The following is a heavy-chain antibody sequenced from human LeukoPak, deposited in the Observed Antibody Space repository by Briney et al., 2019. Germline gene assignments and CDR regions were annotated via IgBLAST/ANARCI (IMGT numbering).Heavy chain of an antibody. CDR2: IYPGDSDT. CDR3: ARLAQAICSGGSCYSSGYMDV. CDR1: GYSFTSYW. D-gene: IGHD2-15*01. V-gene: IGHV5-51*01. Sequence: GESLKISCKGSGYSFTSYWSGCVRQIPGKGVELMGIIYPGDSDTRYSPSFQGQVTISADKSISTAYLQWSSLKASDTAMYYCARLAQAICSGGSCYSSGYMDVWGKGTTVTVSS. J-gene: IGHJ6*03.